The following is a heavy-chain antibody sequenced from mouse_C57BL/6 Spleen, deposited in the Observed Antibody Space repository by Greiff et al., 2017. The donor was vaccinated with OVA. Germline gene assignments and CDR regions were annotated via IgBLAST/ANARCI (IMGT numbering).Heavy chain of an antibody. CDR2: INPNNGGT. D-gene: IGHD2-3*01. CDR3: ALYDGYYADY. V-gene: IGHV1-22*01. CDR1: GYTFTDYN. Sequence: DVKLQESGPELVKPGASVKMSCKASGYTFTDYNMHWVKQSHGKSLEWIGYINPNNGGTSYNQKFKGKATLTVNKSSSTAYMELRSLTSEDSAVYYCALYDGYYADYWGQGTTLTVSS. J-gene: IGHJ2*01.